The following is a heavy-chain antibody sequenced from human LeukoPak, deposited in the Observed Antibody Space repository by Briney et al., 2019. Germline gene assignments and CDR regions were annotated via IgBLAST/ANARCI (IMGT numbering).Heavy chain of an antibody. Sequence: PGGSLRLSCAASGFTFSSYGMHWVRQAPGKGLEWVAVIWYDGSNKYYADSVKGRFTISRDNSKNTLYLQMNSLRAEDTAVYYCARWYSSSWNYYYYMDVWGKGTTVTVSS. J-gene: IGHJ6*03. D-gene: IGHD6-13*01. CDR2: IWYDGSNK. CDR1: GFTFSSYG. CDR3: ARWYSSSWNYYYYMDV. V-gene: IGHV3-33*01.